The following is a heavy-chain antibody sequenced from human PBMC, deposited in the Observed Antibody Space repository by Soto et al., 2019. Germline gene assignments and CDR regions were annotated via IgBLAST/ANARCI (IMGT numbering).Heavy chain of an antibody. J-gene: IGHJ6*02. CDR1: GYSFTSYW. D-gene: IGHD6-6*01. CDR2: IDPSDSYT. Sequence: GESLKISCKGSGYSFTSYWISWVRQMPGKGLEWMGRIDPSDSYTNYSPSFQGHVTISADKSISTAYLQWSRLKASDTAMYYCASKDSWYSSSSYYYYYGMDVWGQGTTVTVSS. V-gene: IGHV5-10-1*01. CDR3: ASKDSWYSSSSYYYYYGMDV.